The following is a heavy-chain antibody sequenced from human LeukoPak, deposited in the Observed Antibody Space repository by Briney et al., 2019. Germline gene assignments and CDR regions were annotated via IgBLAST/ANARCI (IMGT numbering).Heavy chain of an antibody. V-gene: IGHV1-69*04. CDR3: ARAGITMVRGVLDY. CDR2: IIPIFGIA. CDR1: GGTFSSYA. Sequence: SVKVSCKASGGTFSSYAISWVRQAPGQGLEWMGRIIPIFGIANYAQKFQGRVTITADKSTSTAYMELSSLRAEDTAVYYCARAGITMVRGVLDYWGQGTLVTVSS. J-gene: IGHJ4*02. D-gene: IGHD3-10*01.